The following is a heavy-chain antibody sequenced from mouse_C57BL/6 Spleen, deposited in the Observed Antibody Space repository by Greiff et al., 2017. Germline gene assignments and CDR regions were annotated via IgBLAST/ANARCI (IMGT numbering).Heavy chain of an antibody. V-gene: IGHV5-4*01. J-gene: IGHJ2*01. D-gene: IGHD1-1*01. CDR2: ISDGGSYT. Sequence: DVHLVESGGGLVKPGGSLKLSCAASGFTFSSYAMSWVRQTPEKRLEWVATISDGGSYTYYPDNVKGRFTISRDNAKNNLYLQMSHLKSEDTAMYYCARDGYYGSSTYYFDYWGQGTTLTVSS. CDR1: GFTFSSYA. CDR3: ARDGYYGSSTYYFDY.